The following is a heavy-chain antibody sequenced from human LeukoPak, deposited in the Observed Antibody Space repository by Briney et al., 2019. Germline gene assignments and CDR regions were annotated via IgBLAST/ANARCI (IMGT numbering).Heavy chain of an antibody. Sequence: PSETLSLTCAVYGGSFSGYYWSWIRQPPGKGLEWIGEINHSGSTNYNPSLKSRVTISVDTSKNQFSLKLSSVTAADTAVYYCATQTYYYDSSGSSLKYWGQGTLVTVSS. D-gene: IGHD3-22*01. J-gene: IGHJ4*02. V-gene: IGHV4-34*01. CDR3: ATQTYYYDSSGSSLKY. CDR1: GGSFSGYY. CDR2: INHSGST.